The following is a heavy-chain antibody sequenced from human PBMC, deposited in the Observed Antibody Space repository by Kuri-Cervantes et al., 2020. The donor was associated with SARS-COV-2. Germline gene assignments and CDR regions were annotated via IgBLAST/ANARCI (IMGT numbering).Heavy chain of an antibody. CDR1: GFTFSSYA. CDR3: AKGEYQLLYGGISGYYYGMDV. J-gene: IGHJ6*02. Sequence: GESLKISCAASGFTFSSYAMSWVRQAPGKGLEWVSAISGSGGSTYYADSVKGRFTISGDNSKNTLYLQMNSLRAEDTAVYYCAKGEYQLLYGGISGYYYGMDVWGQGTTVTVSS. V-gene: IGHV3-23*01. CDR2: ISGSGGST. D-gene: IGHD2-2*02.